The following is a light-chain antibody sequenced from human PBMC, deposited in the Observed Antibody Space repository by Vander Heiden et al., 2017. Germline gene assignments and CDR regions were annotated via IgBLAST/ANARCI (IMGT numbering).Light chain of an antibody. J-gene: IGKJ3*01. CDR1: QSVSSN. V-gene: IGKV3-15*01. CDR3: QQYNNWPPFT. Sequence: EIVMTQSPATLSVSPGEGATLSCRASQSVSSNLAWYQQKPGQAPRLLIYRASTRDTGIPARFSGSGYGKEFTLTISSRQSEDFAVYYCQQYNNWPPFTFGHGTKVDIK. CDR2: RAS.